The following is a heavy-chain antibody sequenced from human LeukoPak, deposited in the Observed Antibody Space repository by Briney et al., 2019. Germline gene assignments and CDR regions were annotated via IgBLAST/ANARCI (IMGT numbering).Heavy chain of an antibody. J-gene: IGHJ6*03. Sequence: GGSLTLSCAASGLDFSRYWTSWVRQAPGKGLEWVATIKQDGSEKDYVDSVKGRFTISRDNAKNSLYLQMNSLRAEDTAVYYCTTGGARYYYIDVWGKGTTVTVSS. CDR2: IKQDGSEK. CDR3: TTGGARYYYIDV. V-gene: IGHV3-7*01. D-gene: IGHD3-10*01. CDR1: GLDFSRYW.